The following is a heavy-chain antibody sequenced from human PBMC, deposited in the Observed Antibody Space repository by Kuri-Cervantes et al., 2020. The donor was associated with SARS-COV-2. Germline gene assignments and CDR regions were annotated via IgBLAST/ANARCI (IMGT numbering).Heavy chain of an antibody. D-gene: IGHD1-26*01. CDR2: IRYDGRNK. Sequence: GESLKISCAASGFTFSSYGMHWVRQAPGKGLEWVAFIRYDGRNKYYADSVKGRFTISRDNSKNTLYLQMNSLRAKDTAVYYCAKDLSGSFAFDYWGQGTLVTVSS. V-gene: IGHV3-30*02. CDR1: GFTFSSYG. CDR3: AKDLSGSFAFDY. J-gene: IGHJ4*02.